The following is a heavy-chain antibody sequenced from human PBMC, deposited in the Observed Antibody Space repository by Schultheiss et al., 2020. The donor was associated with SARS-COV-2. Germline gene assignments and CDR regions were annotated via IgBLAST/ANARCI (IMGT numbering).Heavy chain of an antibody. CDR2: IYWDDDK. CDR3: AHRGWFGELPH. J-gene: IGHJ4*02. Sequence: GWVRQMPGKGLEWLALIYWDDDKRYSPSLKSRLTITKDTSKNQVVLTMTNMDPVDTATYYCAHRGWFGELPHWGQGTLVTVSS. D-gene: IGHD3-10*01. V-gene: IGHV2-5*02.